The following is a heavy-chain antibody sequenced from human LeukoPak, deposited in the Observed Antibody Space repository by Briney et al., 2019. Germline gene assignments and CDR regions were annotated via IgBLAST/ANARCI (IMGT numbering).Heavy chain of an antibody. Sequence: SETLSLTCNVSGDSISSSTYYWGWIRQPPGKGLEWIGSISHSGSTYYNSSLKSRVTISVDTSKNQFSLKLSSVTAADTAVYYCVIVNAVSVAGSRADYWGQGALVTVSS. CDR3: VIVNAVSVAGSRADY. J-gene: IGHJ4*02. CDR2: ISHSGST. CDR1: GDSISSSTYY. V-gene: IGHV4-39*01. D-gene: IGHD6-19*01.